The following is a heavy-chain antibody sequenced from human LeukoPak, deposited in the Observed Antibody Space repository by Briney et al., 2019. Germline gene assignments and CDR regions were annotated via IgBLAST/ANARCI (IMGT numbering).Heavy chain of an antibody. CDR1: GGSISSGPYY. CDR2: ISSSGNT. J-gene: IGHJ4*02. V-gene: IGHV4-61*02. D-gene: IGHD3-10*01. CDR3: ARDRGELYDY. Sequence: PSETLSLTCTVSGGSISSGPYYWSWIRQPAGKGLEWIGRISSSGNTNYNPSLKSRVTMSVDTSKNQFSLKLSSVTAADTAVYYCARDRGELYDYWGQGTLVTVSS.